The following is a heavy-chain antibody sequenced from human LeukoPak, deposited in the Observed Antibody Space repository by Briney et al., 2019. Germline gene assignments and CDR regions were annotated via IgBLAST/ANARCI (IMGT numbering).Heavy chain of an antibody. V-gene: IGHV3-30-3*01. Sequence: GGPLSLSGAASGFTSGSYARTGFRRAQAKGLGEGAVISYDGSNKYYADSVKGRFTISRDNSKNTLYLQMNSLRAEDTAVYYCARGTQADIVVVPAAIRLFDYWGQGTLVTVSS. D-gene: IGHD2-2*02. J-gene: IGHJ4*02. CDR3: ARGTQADIVVVPAAIRLFDY. CDR1: GFTSGSYA. CDR2: ISYDGSNK.